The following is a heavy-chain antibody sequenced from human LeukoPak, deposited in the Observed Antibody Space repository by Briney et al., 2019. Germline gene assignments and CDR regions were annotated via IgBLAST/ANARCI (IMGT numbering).Heavy chain of an antibody. CDR3: ARQSDDLGYFQH. D-gene: IGHD3-16*01. Sequence: SETLSLTCTVSGGSVSSTTYYWSWIRQPPGKGLEWIASINYSGSTYYNPSLKSRVTISVDTSRNQFSLGLSSVTAADTAVYYCARQSDDLGYFQHWGQGTLVTVSS. J-gene: IGHJ1*01. CDR2: INYSGST. CDR1: GGSVSSTTYY. V-gene: IGHV4-39*01.